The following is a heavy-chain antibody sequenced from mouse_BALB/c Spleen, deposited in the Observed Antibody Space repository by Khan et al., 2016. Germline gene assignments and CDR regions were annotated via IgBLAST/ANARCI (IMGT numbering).Heavy chain of an antibody. CDR3: ARPYGNSPHYDAMDY. D-gene: IGHD1-1*01. Sequence: QVQLKESGAELMKPGASVKISCKSTGYTFTSYWIEWVKQRPGHGLEWIGEILPGSGSTNYNENFKGKATFTADTSSNTAYMQLSSLTSEHSAVYYCARPYGNSPHYDAMDYWGQGTSVTVSS. V-gene: IGHV1-9*01. CDR2: ILPGSGST. CDR1: GYTFTSYW. J-gene: IGHJ4*01.